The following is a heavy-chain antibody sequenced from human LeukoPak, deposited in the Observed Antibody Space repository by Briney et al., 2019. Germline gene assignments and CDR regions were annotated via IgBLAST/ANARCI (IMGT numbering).Heavy chain of an antibody. D-gene: IGHD5-18*01. J-gene: IGHJ4*02. CDR1: GFTFSSSA. CDR2: ISGNGGST. V-gene: IGHV3-23*01. CDR3: AQIPPWYSSGKKTNY. Sequence: GGSLRLSCAASGFTFSSSAMSWVRQAPGKGLEWVSSISGNGGSTYYADSVKGRFTISRDNSRNTPFLRMNSLRAGDTAVYYCAQIPPWYSSGKKTNYWGQGTLVTVSS.